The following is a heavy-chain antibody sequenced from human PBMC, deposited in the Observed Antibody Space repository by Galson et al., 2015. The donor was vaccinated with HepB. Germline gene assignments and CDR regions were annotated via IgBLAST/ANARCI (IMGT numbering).Heavy chain of an antibody. D-gene: IGHD6-6*01. CDR1: GYTFINYG. CDR2: ISPYSGNA. V-gene: IGHV1-18*01. J-gene: IGHJ4*02. Sequence: QSGAEVKKPGASVKVSCKASGYTFINYGISWVRQAPGQGLEWMGWISPYSGNANYAQKVQGRVTMTTDTSTSTAYMELRSLRSDDTAVYYCARDFSIAVRYGGYWGQGTLVTVSS. CDR3: ARDFSIAVRYGGY.